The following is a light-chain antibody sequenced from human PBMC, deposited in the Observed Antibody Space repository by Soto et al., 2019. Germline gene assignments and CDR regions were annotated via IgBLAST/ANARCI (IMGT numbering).Light chain of an antibody. CDR1: SSDIGAGGD. Sequence: QSVLTQPPSVSGAPGQSVTISCTGSSSDIGAGGDVHWYQQLPGKAPKLLIYGNSNRPSGIPDRSSGSKSDTSASLAITGLQAEDEADYYCQSFASSLSAYVFGTRTKLTVL. CDR3: QSFASSLSAYV. J-gene: IGLJ1*01. CDR2: GNS. V-gene: IGLV1-40*01.